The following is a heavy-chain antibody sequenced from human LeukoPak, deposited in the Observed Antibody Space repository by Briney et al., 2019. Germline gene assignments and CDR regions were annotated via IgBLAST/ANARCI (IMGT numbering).Heavy chain of an antibody. Sequence: GGSLRLSCAASGFTFDDYGMSWVRQAPGKGLEWVSGISWNSGSIGYADSVKGRFTISRDNSKNSLYLQMNSLRAEDTAVYYCARDPDKFDYWGQGTLVTVSS. CDR2: ISWNSGSI. D-gene: IGHD3-9*01. J-gene: IGHJ4*02. V-gene: IGHV3-20*04. CDR1: GFTFDDYG. CDR3: ARDPDKFDY.